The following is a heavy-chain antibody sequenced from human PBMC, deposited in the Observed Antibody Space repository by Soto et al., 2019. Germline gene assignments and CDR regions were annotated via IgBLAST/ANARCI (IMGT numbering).Heavy chain of an antibody. CDR3: ARGCKLGTGYWYFDL. CDR1: GGSFSGYY. CDR2: INHSGST. D-gene: IGHD1-1*01. V-gene: IGHV4-34*01. Sequence: SETLSLTCAVYGGSFSGYYWSWIRQPPGKGLEWIGEINHSGSTNYNPSLKSRVTISVDTAKNQFSLKLSSVTAADTAVYYCARGCKLGTGYWYFDLWGRGTLVTVSS. J-gene: IGHJ2*01.